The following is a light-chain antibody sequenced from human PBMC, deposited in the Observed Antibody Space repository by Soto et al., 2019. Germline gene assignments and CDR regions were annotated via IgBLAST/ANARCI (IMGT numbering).Light chain of an antibody. Sequence: DIVLTQSPGTLSLSPGERATLSCRASQSFSSGYLAWYQQKPGQAPRLLIYGASTRATDIPDRFSGSESGTEFTHTFSSLQPEDFATYYCQQSYSTPRTFGQGTKVEIK. CDR1: QSFSSGY. CDR3: QQSYSTPRT. CDR2: GAS. J-gene: IGKJ1*01. V-gene: IGKV3-20*01.